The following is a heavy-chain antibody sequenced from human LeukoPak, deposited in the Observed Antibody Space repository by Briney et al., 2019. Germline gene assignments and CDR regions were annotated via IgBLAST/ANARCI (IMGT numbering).Heavy chain of an antibody. CDR2: INPNSGGT. CDR3: ARDLSYSSSWYDDAFDI. D-gene: IGHD6-13*01. CDR1: GYTFTGYY. J-gene: IGHJ3*02. Sequence: ASVKVSCKAYGYTFTGYYMHWVRQAPGQGLEWMGWINPNSGGTNYAQKFQGRVTMTRDTSIRTAYMELSRLRSDDTAVYYCARDLSYSSSWYDDAFDIWGQGTMVTVSS. V-gene: IGHV1-2*02.